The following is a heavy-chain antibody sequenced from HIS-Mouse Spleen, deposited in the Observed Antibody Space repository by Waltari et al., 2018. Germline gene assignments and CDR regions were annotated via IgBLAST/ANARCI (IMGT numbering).Heavy chain of an antibody. CDR2: MNANSGNT. Sequence: QVQLVQSGAEVKKPGASVKVSCKASGYTFTRHDINWVLQAKGKGLEWMGWMNANSGNTGYAQKFQGRVTMTSNTSISTAYMELSSLRSEDTAVYYCARATGEVTKTDDAFDIWGQGTMVTVSS. D-gene: IGHD7-27*01. V-gene: IGHV1-8*01. CDR1: GYTFTRHD. J-gene: IGHJ3*02. CDR3: ARATGEVTKTDDAFDI.